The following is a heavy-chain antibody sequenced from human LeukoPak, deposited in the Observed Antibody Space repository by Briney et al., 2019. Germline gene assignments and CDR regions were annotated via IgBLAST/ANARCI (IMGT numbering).Heavy chain of an antibody. J-gene: IGHJ4*02. CDR2: INHSGST. V-gene: IGHV4-34*01. D-gene: IGHD6-19*01. CDR1: GGSFSGYY. CDR3: ARREHSSGWFQAIDY. Sequence: SETLSLTCAVYGGSFSGYYWSWIRQPPGKGLEWIGEINHSGSTNYNPSLKSRVTISVDTSKNQFSLKLSSVTAADTAVYYCARREHSSGWFQAIDYWGQGTLVTVSS.